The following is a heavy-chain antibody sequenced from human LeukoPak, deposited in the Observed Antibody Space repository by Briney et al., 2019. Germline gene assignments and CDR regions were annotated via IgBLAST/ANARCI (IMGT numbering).Heavy chain of an antibody. Sequence: GGSLRLSCAASGFTFSSYAMSWVRQAPGKGLVWVSHINTDGSITNYADSVKGRFTISRDNAKNTLYLQMNSLRAEDTAVYYCSTDGLHWGQGTLVTVSS. CDR3: STDGLH. D-gene: IGHD4-17*01. CDR2: INTDGSIT. CDR1: GFTFSSYA. J-gene: IGHJ1*01. V-gene: IGHV3-74*01.